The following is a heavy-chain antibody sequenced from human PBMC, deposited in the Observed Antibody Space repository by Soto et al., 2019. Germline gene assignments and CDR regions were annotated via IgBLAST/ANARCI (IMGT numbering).Heavy chain of an antibody. J-gene: IGHJ4*02. V-gene: IGHV1-18*01. CDR2: ISAHNGNT. CDR3: ARGRYGDY. Sequence: QVHLVQSGAEVKKPGASVKVSCKGSGYAFTTYGITGVRQAPGQGLEWMGWISAHNGNTNYSQKLQGRVTVTRDTSTSTAYMELTSLRSDDTAVYYCARGRYGDYWGQGALVTVSS. CDR1: GYAFTTYG. D-gene: IGHD1-1*01.